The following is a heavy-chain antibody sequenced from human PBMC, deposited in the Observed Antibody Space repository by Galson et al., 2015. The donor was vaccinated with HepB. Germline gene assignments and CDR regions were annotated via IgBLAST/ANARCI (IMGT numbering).Heavy chain of an antibody. CDR2: IIPIFGTA. Sequence: SVKVSCKASGGTFSSYAISWVRQAPGQGLEWMGGIIPIFGTANYAQKFQGRVTITADESTSTAYMELSSLRSEDTAVYYCARLRRGITGTIGAFDIWGQGTMVTVSS. D-gene: IGHD1-7*01. J-gene: IGHJ3*02. V-gene: IGHV1-69*13. CDR3: ARLRRGITGTIGAFDI. CDR1: GGTFSSYA.